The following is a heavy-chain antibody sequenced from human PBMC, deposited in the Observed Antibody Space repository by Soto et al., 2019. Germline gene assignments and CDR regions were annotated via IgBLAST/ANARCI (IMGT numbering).Heavy chain of an antibody. V-gene: IGHV3-30*18. J-gene: IGHJ6*02. CDR3: AKGSSDRGYYYFAMDV. CDR1: GFIFSSYA. CDR2: ISHGGNEK. D-gene: IGHD3-10*01. Sequence: QVQLLESGGGVVQPGRSLRLSCAASGFIFSSYAMHWVRQAPGKGLEWVAVISHGGNEKYYADSVEGRFTISRDNSKNMVYLQMNGLRPEDTAVYYCAKGSSDRGYYYFAMDVWGQGTTVTVSS.